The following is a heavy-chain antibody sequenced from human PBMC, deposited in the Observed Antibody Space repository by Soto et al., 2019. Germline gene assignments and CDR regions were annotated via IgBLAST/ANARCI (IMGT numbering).Heavy chain of an antibody. D-gene: IGHD2-8*01. Sequence: ELQLVESGGGLVKPGGSLRLSCAASGFTFSTYTLTWDRQAPGKGLEWVTSISSTTSYIFYADSLKGRFTISRDNAKNSLYLQMNSLRAEDTAVYYCARSVGNCYTGLCYVDYWGQGTLFTFSS. J-gene: IGHJ4*02. CDR3: ARSVGNCYTGLCYVDY. CDR1: GFTFSTYT. V-gene: IGHV3-21*01. CDR2: ISSTTSYI.